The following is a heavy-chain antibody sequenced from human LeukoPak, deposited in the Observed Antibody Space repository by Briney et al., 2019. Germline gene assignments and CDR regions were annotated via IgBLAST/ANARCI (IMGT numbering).Heavy chain of an antibody. Sequence: ASVKVSCKASRYTFTGYYMHWVRQAPGQGLEWMGWINPNSGGTNYAQKFQGRVTMTRDTSISTAYMELSRLRSDDTAVYYCARVVSPYYYGSGSYSHFDYWGQGTLVTVSS. CDR2: INPNSGGT. D-gene: IGHD3-10*01. J-gene: IGHJ4*02. V-gene: IGHV1-2*02. CDR1: RYTFTGYY. CDR3: ARVVSPYYYGSGSYSHFDY.